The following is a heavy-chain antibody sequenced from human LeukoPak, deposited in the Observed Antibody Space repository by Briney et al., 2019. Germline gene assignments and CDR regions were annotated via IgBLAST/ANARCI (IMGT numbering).Heavy chain of an antibody. CDR3: ARDFPDYYGSGSYYNYPLFDY. V-gene: IGHV3-21*01. CDR2: ISSSSSYI. Sequence: PAGSLRLSSAASGFTFSSYSMNWVRQAPGKGLEWVSSISSSSSYIYYADSVKGPFTISTDNAKNSLYLQMNSLRAEDTAVYYCARDFPDYYGSGSYYNYPLFDYWGQGTLVTVSS. J-gene: IGHJ4*02. D-gene: IGHD3-10*01. CDR1: GFTFSSYS.